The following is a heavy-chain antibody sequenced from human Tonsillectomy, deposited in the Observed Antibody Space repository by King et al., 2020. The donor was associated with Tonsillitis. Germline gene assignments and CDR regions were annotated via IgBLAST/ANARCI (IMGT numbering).Heavy chain of an antibody. J-gene: IGHJ4*02. V-gene: IGHV3-49*03. Sequence: VQLVESGGGLVQPGRSLRLSCTASAFTFGDYAMNWFRQGPGKGLEWVGFIKSKAYGVTTEYAASVKGRLTISRDDSKNIAYLQMNGLKSEDTGVYYCTALVVPATWSFFDSWGQGTLVIVSS. CDR1: AFTFGDYA. CDR3: TALVVPATWSFFDS. D-gene: IGHD3-22*01. CDR2: IKSKAYGVTT.